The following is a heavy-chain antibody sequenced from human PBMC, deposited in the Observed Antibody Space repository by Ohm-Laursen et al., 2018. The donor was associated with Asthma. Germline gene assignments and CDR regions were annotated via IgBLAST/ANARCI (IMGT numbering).Heavy chain of an antibody. CDR1: GFTFSSYG. V-gene: IGHV3-30*03. D-gene: IGHD6-19*01. CDR3: ARLLGGWYLWFDP. J-gene: IGHJ5*02. Sequence: SLRLSCAAFGFTFSSYGMHWVRQAPGQGLEWVAVISYDGSNKYYADSVKGRFTISRDNSKNTLYLQMNSLRAEDTAVYYCARLLGGWYLWFDPWGQGTLVTVSS. CDR2: ISYDGSNK.